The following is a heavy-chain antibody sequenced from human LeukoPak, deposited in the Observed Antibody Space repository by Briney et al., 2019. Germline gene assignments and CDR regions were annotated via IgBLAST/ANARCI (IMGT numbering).Heavy chain of an antibody. J-gene: IGHJ3*02. CDR1: GDSVSSNSAA. Sequence: SQTLSFSCAISGDSVSSNSAAWNWISQSPSRGLEWLGRTYYRSKWYNDYAVSVKRRITIKPDTTKNQFSLQLNSVTPGVTAVDCCVRGGCSSTSCYDSNDALHIWREGTMVSVPS. V-gene: IGHV6-1*01. CDR3: VRGGCSSTSCYDSNDALHI. D-gene: IGHD2-2*01. CDR2: TYYRSKWYN.